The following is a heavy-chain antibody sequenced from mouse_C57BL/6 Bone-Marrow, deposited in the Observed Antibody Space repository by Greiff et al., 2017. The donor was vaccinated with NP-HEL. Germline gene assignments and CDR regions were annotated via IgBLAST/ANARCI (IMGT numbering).Heavy chain of an antibody. J-gene: IGHJ2*01. CDR1: GYTFSGYA. CDR3: ARYGYYMDY. Sequence: QVQLQQSGAELVRPGVSVKISCKGSGYTFSGYAMHWVKQSPAKSLEWIGVISTDDGDASYNQKFKDKATMTVDKSSSTAYMQLASLTSEDSAVYYCARYGYYMDYWGQGTTLTVSS. CDR2: ISTDDGDA. D-gene: IGHD2-10*02. V-gene: IGHV1-67*01.